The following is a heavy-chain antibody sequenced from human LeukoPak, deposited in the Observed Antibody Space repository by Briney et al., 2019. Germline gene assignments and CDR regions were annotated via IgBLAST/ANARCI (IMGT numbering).Heavy chain of an antibody. CDR3: VTSFDYSDFY. D-gene: IGHD4-11*01. CDR2: INPDTGGT. J-gene: IGHJ4*02. Sequence: EWMGRINPDTGGTNFAQKFQDRVTVTRDTSISTAFLELSSLTSGDAAVYYCVTSFDYSDFYWGQGTLVIVS. V-gene: IGHV1-2*06.